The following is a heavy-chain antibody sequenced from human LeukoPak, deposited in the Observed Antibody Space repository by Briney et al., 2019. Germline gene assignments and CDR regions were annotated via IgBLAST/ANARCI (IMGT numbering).Heavy chain of an antibody. D-gene: IGHD3-22*01. J-gene: IGHJ3*02. CDR3: ARGTVVVITGYDAFDI. CDR2: INHSGST. CDR1: GGSFSGYY. Sequence: SETLSLTCAVYGGSFSGYYWSWIRQPPGKGLEWIGEINHSGSTNYNPSLKSRVTISVDTSKNQFSLKLSSVTAADTAVYYCARGTVVVITGYDAFDIWGQGTMVTVSS. V-gene: IGHV4-34*01.